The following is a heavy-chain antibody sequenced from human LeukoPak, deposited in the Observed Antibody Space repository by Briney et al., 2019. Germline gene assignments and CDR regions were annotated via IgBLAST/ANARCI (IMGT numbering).Heavy chain of an antibody. Sequence: ASVKVSCKASGYTFTSYGISWVRQAPGQGLEWMGWISAYNGNTNYAQKLQGRVTMTTDTSTSTAYMELRSLRSDDTAVYYCARKWCYYDSSGSCYFDYWGQGTLVTVSS. V-gene: IGHV1-18*01. CDR3: ARKWCYYDSSGSCYFDY. CDR2: ISAYNGNT. J-gene: IGHJ4*02. CDR1: GYTFTSYG. D-gene: IGHD3-22*01.